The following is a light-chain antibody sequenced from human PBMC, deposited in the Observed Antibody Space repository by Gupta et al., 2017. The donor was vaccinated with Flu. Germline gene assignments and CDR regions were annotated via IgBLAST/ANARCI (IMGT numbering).Light chain of an antibody. J-gene: IGKJ4*01. CDR3: QQHNDWPLG. V-gene: IGKV3-15*01. CDR2: GAS. Sequence: PATLSVSPGERATLSCRASQSVTNDLAWYQQKPGKAPRLLIYGASTRAAGIPGRFSGSGYGTEFTLTISSVQSEDFAVYYCQQHNDWPLGFGGGTKVEI. CDR1: QSVTND.